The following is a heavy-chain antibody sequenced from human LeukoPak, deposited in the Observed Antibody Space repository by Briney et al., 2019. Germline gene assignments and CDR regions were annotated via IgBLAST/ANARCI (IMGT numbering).Heavy chain of an antibody. V-gene: IGHV3-48*01. CDR1: GFTFSSYS. Sequence: GGSLRLSCAASGFTFSSYSMNWVRQAPGKGLEWVSYISSSSSTIYYADSVKGRFTISRDNAKNSLYLPMNSLRAEDTAVYYCAREQYYDFWSGYYTPVVWGQGTLVTVSS. J-gene: IGHJ4*02. CDR2: ISSSSSTI. CDR3: AREQYYDFWSGYYTPVV. D-gene: IGHD3-3*01.